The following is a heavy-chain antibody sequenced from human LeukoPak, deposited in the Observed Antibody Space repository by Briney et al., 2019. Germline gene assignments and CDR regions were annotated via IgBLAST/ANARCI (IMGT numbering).Heavy chain of an antibody. J-gene: IGHJ4*02. Sequence: GGSLRLSCAAAGFTVNANYVPWVRQAPGKGLECVSVIYSGDRTYYADSVKGRFTISRDNSKNTLYLQMNSLRAEDTAIYYCARVNKGHYLDYWGKGTLVTVSS. CDR3: ARVNKGHYLDY. V-gene: IGHV3-53*01. CDR1: GFTVNANY. CDR2: IYSGDRT. D-gene: IGHD1/OR15-1a*01.